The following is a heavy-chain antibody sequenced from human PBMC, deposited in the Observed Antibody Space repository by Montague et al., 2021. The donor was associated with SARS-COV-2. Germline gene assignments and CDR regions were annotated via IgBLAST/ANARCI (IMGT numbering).Heavy chain of an antibody. Sequence: SETLSLTCAVHGTSFSDYYWNWIRQPPGKGLEWIEEINHGGSTKYSPSLKSRLTISADTSKNQFSLKLTSVAAADTAVYYCARLRDGVVPSPILGVGPYYSYYYMDVWGRGTTVTVSS. CDR2: INHGGST. D-gene: IGHD3-10*01. CDR1: GTSFSDYY. J-gene: IGHJ6*03. V-gene: IGHV4-34*01. CDR3: ARLRDGVVPSPILGVGPYYSYYYMDV.